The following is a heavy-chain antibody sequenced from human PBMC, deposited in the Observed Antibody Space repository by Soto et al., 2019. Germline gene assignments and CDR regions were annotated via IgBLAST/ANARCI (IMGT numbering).Heavy chain of an antibody. J-gene: IGHJ5*02. CDR1: GYTFTSYD. V-gene: IGHV1-8*01. CDR2: MNPNSGNT. D-gene: IGHD3-10*01. Sequence: GASVKVSCKASGYTFTSYDINWVRQATGQGLEWMGWMNPNSGNTGYAQKFQGRVTMTRNTSISTAYMELSSLRSEDTAVYYCARGITMVNWFDPWGQGTLVTVSS. CDR3: ARGITMVNWFDP.